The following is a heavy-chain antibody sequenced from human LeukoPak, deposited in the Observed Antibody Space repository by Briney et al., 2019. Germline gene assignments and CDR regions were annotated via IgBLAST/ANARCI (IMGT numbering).Heavy chain of an antibody. Sequence: GRSLRLSCAASGFTFSSYVMHWVRQAPGKGLEWVAVIWYDGSNKYYADSVKGRFTISRDNSKNTLYLQMNSLRAEDTAVYYCARGDLFEGAFDIWGQGTMVTVSS. V-gene: IGHV3-33*01. CDR1: GFTFSSYV. D-gene: IGHD3-3*01. CDR2: IWYDGSNK. J-gene: IGHJ3*02. CDR3: ARGDLFEGAFDI.